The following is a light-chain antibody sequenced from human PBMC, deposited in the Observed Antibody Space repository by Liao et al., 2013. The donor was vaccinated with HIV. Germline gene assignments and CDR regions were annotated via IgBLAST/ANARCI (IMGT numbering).Light chain of an antibody. CDR2: QDT. V-gene: IGLV3-1*01. CDR1: KLGDKY. CDR3: QTWDSSLGF. Sequence: SYALTQPSSVSVSPGQTATITCSGDKLGDKYASWYQQKPGQSPVVVIYQDTKRPSGIPERFSGSKSGNIATLTISGTQPMDEADYYCQTWDSSLGFFGTGTKVTVL. J-gene: IGLJ1*01.